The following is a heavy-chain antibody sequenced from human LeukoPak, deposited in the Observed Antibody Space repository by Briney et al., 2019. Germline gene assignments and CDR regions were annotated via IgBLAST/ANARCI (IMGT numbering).Heavy chain of an antibody. CDR2: VFYNGDT. CDR3: ARDSMRIQTGTTP. D-gene: IGHD1-1*01. V-gene: IGHV4-39*07. Sequence: SETLSLTCAVSGGSIIISGYYWAWIRQPPGKGLEWIGSVFYNGDTYYNPSLRSRVIISVDTSKNQFSLTLNSVTAADTAVYYCARDSMRIQTGTTPWGQGTLVTVSS. J-gene: IGHJ5*02. CDR1: GGSIIISGYY.